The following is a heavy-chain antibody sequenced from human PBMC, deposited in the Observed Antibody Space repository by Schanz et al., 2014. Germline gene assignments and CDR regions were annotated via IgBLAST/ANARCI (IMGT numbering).Heavy chain of an antibody. J-gene: IGHJ6*02. CDR1: GFSFDDYT. V-gene: IGHV3-43*01. CDR2: IDRDGGHT. CDR3: AKDSRGSSFDMDV. Sequence: EVQLVESGGFVAQPWGSLRLSCAASGFSFDDYTMHWVRQAPGKGLEWVSLIDRDGGHTYYADSVKGRFTISRDNSKNSLYLQMNSLRTEDTALYYCAKDSRGSSFDMDVWGQGTTVTVS. D-gene: IGHD1-26*01.